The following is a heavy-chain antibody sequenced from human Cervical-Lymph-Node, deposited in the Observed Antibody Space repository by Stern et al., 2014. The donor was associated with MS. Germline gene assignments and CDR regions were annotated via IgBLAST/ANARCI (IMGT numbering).Heavy chain of an antibody. CDR2: INRNIGGT. J-gene: IGHJ4*02. CDR3: ARGTVATISGY. D-gene: IGHD5-12*01. Sequence: QVQLMQSGAEVKKPGASVKVSCKASGYTFTGYYMHWVRQAPGQGLEWMGWINRNIGGTIYAQKCQGRVTMTRDTSISTAYMELSSLRPDDTAVYYCARGTVATISGYWGQGTLVTVPS. CDR1: GYTFTGYY. V-gene: IGHV1-2*02.